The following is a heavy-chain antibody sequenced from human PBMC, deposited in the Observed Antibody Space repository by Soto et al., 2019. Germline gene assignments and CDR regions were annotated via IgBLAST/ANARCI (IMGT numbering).Heavy chain of an antibody. CDR3: ARRVGVDPASTPVALDT. Sequence: QVQLVQSGAEAKKPGASVKVSCKASGYPFTGYWIHWVRQVPGHGLEWMGIINPSGGRTDYAQKFQGRATMTRDTSISTVYMELSGLRSEDTAVYYCARRVGVDPASTPVALDTWGQGTLVTVSS. CDR2: INPSGGRT. J-gene: IGHJ3*02. D-gene: IGHD2-8*01. V-gene: IGHV1-46*01. CDR1: GYPFTGYW.